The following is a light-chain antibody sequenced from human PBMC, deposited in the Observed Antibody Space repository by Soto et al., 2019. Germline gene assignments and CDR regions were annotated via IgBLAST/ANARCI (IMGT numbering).Light chain of an antibody. V-gene: IGKV3-15*01. Sequence: EIMMTQSPATLSVSPGERVTLSFRSSQSVSSNLAWYQQKPGQAPRLLIYDVSTRATGIPARFSGSGSGTEFTLTISSLQSEDFEVYCCQQHKNGPQTFGQGTKVDIK. CDR2: DVS. J-gene: IGKJ1*01. CDR1: QSVSSN. CDR3: QQHKNGPQT.